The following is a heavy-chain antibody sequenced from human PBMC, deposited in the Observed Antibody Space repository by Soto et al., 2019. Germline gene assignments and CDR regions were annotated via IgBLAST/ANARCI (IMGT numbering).Heavy chain of an antibody. CDR1: GFTFSTYT. V-gene: IGHV3-21*01. Sequence: EVQLVXSGGGLVKPXXSLXLXCAASGFTFSTYTVSWVRQAPGKGLEWVSSISSTSTYIYYADSXKGRXXXXXXXXXXXXXXXXXXXRXEXTAXYYCXRXLLHYGDYVFXSW. CDR2: ISSTSTYI. J-gene: IGHJ5*01. D-gene: IGHD4-17*01. CDR3: XRXLLHYGDYVFXS.